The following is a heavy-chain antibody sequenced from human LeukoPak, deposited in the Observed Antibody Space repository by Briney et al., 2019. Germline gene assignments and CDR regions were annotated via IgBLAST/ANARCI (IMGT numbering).Heavy chain of an antibody. V-gene: IGHV3-23*01. CDR2: ISGSGGST. D-gene: IGHD5-12*01. CDR1: GFTFSSYG. J-gene: IGHJ4*02. CDR3: AKDISRVATNFDY. Sequence: GGSLRLSCAASGFTFSSYGMSWVRQAPGKGLEWVSAISGSGGSTYYADSVKGRFTISRDNSKNTLYLQMNSLRAEDTAVYYRAKDISRVATNFDYWGQGTLVTVSS.